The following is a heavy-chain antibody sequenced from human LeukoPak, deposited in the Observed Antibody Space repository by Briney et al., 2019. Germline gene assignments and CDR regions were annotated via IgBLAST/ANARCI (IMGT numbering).Heavy chain of an antibody. CDR2: IYTSGST. CDR1: GGSISSYY. CDR3: ARARSPTVLDY. V-gene: IGHV4-4*07. J-gene: IGHJ4*02. D-gene: IGHD3-10*01. Sequence: SETLSLTCTVSGGSISSYYWSWIRQPAGKGLEWIGRIYTSGSTNYNPSLKSRVTMSVDKSKNKFSLKLSSVTAADTAEYYCARARSPTVLDYWGQGTLVTVSS.